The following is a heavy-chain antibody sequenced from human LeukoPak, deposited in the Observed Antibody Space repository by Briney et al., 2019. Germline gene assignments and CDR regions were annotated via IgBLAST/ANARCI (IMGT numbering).Heavy chain of an antibody. CDR2: ISGSGGST. Sequence: PGGSLRLSCAASGFTFSSYGMSWVRHAPGGGLEWVSAISGSGGSTYYADSVKGRFTISRDNSKNTLYLQMNSLRAEDTAVYYCAKDRATVNAFDYWGQGTLVTVSS. CDR3: AKDRATVNAFDY. D-gene: IGHD4-17*01. J-gene: IGHJ4*02. V-gene: IGHV3-23*01. CDR1: GFTFSSYG.